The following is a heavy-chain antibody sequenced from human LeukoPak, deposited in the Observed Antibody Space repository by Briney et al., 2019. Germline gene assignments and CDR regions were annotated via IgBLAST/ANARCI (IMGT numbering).Heavy chain of an antibody. D-gene: IGHD3-3*01. Sequence: GGSLRLSCAASGFTFSSYAMSWVRQAPGKGLEWVSVISGSGGSTYYADSVKGRFTISRDNSKNTLYLQMNSLRAEDTAVYYCAKDIRDGGGGLYYGMDVRGKGTTVTVSS. J-gene: IGHJ6*04. CDR2: ISGSGGST. CDR3: AKDIRDGGGGLYYGMDV. CDR1: GFTFSSYA. V-gene: IGHV3-23*01.